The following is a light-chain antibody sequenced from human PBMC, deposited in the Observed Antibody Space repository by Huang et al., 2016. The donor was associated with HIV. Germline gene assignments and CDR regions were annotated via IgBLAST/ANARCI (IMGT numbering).Light chain of an antibody. Sequence: EIVLTQSPGTLSLSPGERATLSCGARQSVSNNFLAWYQHKPGQAPRLLISAASSRATGSPDRFSGSGSRRDFNLTISRLEPEDFAVYYCHQYGTSVGTFGPGTKVDVK. V-gene: IGKV3-20*01. CDR2: AAS. CDR3: HQYGTSVGT. CDR1: QSVSNNF. J-gene: IGKJ1*01.